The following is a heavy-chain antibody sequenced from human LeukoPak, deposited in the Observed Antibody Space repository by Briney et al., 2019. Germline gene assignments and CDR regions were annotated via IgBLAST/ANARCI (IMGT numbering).Heavy chain of an antibody. D-gene: IGHD4-17*01. Sequence: SETLSLTCTVSGGSISHYYWNWIRQPPGKGLEWIGYIYYSGSTNYNPSLKSRVTISVDTSKNRFSLKLSSVTAADTAVYYCARDYGDYFDYWGQGTLVTVSS. CDR3: ARDYGDYFDY. CDR1: GGSISHYY. V-gene: IGHV4-59*01. J-gene: IGHJ4*02. CDR2: IYYSGST.